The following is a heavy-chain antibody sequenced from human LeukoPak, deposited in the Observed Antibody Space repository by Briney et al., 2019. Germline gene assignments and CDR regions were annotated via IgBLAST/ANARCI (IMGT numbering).Heavy chain of an antibody. V-gene: IGHV3-21*01. J-gene: IGHJ5*02. CDR2: ISSSSYI. D-gene: IGHD6-13*01. CDR3: ARDRSSSSWNWFDP. CDR1: GFTFSSYS. Sequence: PGGSLRLSCAASGFTFSSYSMNWVRQAPGKGLEWVSSISSSSYIYYADSVKGRFTISRDNAKNSLYLQMNSLRAEDTAVYYCARDRSSSSWNWFDPWGQGTLVTVSS.